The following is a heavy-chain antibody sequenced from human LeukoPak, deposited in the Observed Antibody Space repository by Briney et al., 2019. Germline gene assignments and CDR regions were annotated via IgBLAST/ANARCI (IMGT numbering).Heavy chain of an antibody. Sequence: GESLKISCKGSGYSFTSYWIGWVRQMPGKGLEWMGIIYPGDSDTRYSPSFQGQVTISADKSISTAYLQWSSLKASDTAMYYCARPFDVDTAMVNIPGYWGQGTLVTVSS. CDR3: ARPFDVDTAMVNIPGY. CDR2: IYPGDSDT. CDR1: GYSFTSYW. V-gene: IGHV5-51*01. D-gene: IGHD5-18*01. J-gene: IGHJ4*02.